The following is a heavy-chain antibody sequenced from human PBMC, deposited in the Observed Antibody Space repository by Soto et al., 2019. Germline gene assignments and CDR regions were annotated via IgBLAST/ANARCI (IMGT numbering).Heavy chain of an antibody. CDR2: ISAYNGNT. V-gene: IGHV1-18*01. CDR3: AGPSRSVVAATSRYYYMDV. Sequence: ASVKVSCKASGYTFNSYGISWVRQAPGRGLEWMGWISAYNGNTNYAQKLQGRVTMTTDTSTSTAYMELRSLRSDDTAVYYCAGPSRSVVAATSRYYYMDVWRKGTTVTVSS. CDR1: GYTFNSYG. J-gene: IGHJ6*03. D-gene: IGHD2-15*01.